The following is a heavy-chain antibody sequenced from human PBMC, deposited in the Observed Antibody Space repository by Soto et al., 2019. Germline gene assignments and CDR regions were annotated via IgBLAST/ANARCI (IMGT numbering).Heavy chain of an antibody. J-gene: IGHJ5*02. CDR3: AKHAGRAS. CDR1: XFTFSSYG. CDR2: IPKDGIKE. V-gene: IGHV3-30*18. Sequence: QVHLVESGGGXVXXXXXLRLSCTTSXFTFSSYGLHWFRQAPGRGLEGLALIPKDGIKEFYADSVKGRFTVSRDNVKNKLYLQMDSLRAEDSAVYHFAKHAGRASWGQGTLVTVSS.